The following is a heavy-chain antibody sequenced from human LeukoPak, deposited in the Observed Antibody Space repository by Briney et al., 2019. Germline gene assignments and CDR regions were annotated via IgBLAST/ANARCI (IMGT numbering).Heavy chain of an antibody. Sequence: ASMKVSCKASGYTFTSYGISWVRQAPGQGLEWMGWISAYNGNTNYAQKLQGRVTMTTDTSTSTAYMELRSLRSDDTAVYYCARVRYSSGWDDAFDIWGQGTMVTVSS. CDR3: ARVRYSSGWDDAFDI. CDR1: GYTFTSYG. D-gene: IGHD6-19*01. J-gene: IGHJ3*02. V-gene: IGHV1-18*01. CDR2: ISAYNGNT.